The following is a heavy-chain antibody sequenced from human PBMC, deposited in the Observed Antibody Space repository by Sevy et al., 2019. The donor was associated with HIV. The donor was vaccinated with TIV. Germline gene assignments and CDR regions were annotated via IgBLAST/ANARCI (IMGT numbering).Heavy chain of an antibody. D-gene: IGHD3-3*01. V-gene: IGHV3-53*01. CDR2: IYSDGNT. CDR3: ARGLILEGSWYGMDV. CDR1: GFTVSSNY. J-gene: IGHJ6*02. Sequence: GGSLRLSCAASGFTVSSNYMSWVRQAPGKGLEWMSVIYSDGNTYYADSVKGRFTISRDNSKNTLYLEMNSLRAEDTAVYCCARGLILEGSWYGMDVWGQGTTVTVSS.